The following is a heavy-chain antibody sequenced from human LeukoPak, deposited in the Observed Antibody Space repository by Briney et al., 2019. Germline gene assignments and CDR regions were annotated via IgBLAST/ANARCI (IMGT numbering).Heavy chain of an antibody. J-gene: IGHJ5*02. V-gene: IGHV3-11*01. CDR2: INIGGTNT. CDR1: GFTFNDYY. CDR3: ATDGAGFDT. Sequence: GGSLRLSCAASGFTFNDYYMSWIRQAPGKGLEWLSYINIGGTNTHYADSVKGRFTISRDNAKKSLYLEMNNLRAEDTAVYYCATDGAGFDTWGQGVLVAVSS.